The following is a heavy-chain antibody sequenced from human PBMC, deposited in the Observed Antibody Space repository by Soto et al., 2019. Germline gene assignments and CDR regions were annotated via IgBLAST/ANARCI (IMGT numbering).Heavy chain of an antibody. D-gene: IGHD5-12*01. J-gene: IGHJ6*02. Sequence: SVKVSCKASGGTFSSYAISWVRQAPGQGLEWMGGIIPIFGTANYAQKFQGRATITADESTSTAYMELSSLRSEDTAVYYCARRDGYNYDYYYGMDVWGQGTTVTVSS. V-gene: IGHV1-69*13. CDR3: ARRDGYNYDYYYGMDV. CDR2: IIPIFGTA. CDR1: GGTFSSYA.